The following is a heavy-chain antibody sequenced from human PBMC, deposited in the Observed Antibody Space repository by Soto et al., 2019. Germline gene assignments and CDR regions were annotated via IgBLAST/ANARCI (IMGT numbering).Heavy chain of an antibody. D-gene: IGHD6-13*01. V-gene: IGHV1-18*01. CDR1: GYTFTSYG. CDR3: ARTDSSPQDFAY. CDR2: ISAYNGNT. J-gene: IGHJ4*02. Sequence: QVQLVQSGAEVKKPGASVKVSCKASGYTFTSYGITWVRQAPGQGLEWMGWISAYNGNTNYAQKLQGRVTMTTYTAPSTAYMELRSLRSADTAVYYGARTDSSPQDFAYWAREPWSPSPQ.